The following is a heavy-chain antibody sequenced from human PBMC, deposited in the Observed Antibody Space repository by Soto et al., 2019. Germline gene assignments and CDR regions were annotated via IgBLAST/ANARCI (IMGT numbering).Heavy chain of an antibody. V-gene: IGHV1-69*01. CDR2: IIPIFGTA. CDR1: GGTFSRYA. J-gene: IGHJ6*02. D-gene: IGHD1-26*01. Sequence: QVQLVQSGAEVKKPGSSVKVSCKASGGTFSRYAISWVRQAPGQGLEWMGGIIPIFGTANYAQKFQGRVTITADESTSTAYMELSSLRSEDTAVYYCARENVGAYYYYYGMDVWGQGTTVTVSS. CDR3: ARENVGAYYYYYGMDV.